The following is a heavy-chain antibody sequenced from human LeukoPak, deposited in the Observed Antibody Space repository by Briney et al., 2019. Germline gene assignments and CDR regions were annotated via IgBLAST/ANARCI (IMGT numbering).Heavy chain of an antibody. Sequence: SETLSLTCTVSGGSISSYYWSWIRQPAGKGLEWIGRIYTSGSTNYNPSLKSRVTMPVDTSKNQFSLKLSSVTAADTAVYYCARGPGIAVAGTTSYYYYGMDVWGQGTTVTVSS. CDR1: GGSISSYY. CDR2: IYTSGST. D-gene: IGHD6-19*01. CDR3: ARGPGIAVAGTTSYYYYGMDV. J-gene: IGHJ6*02. V-gene: IGHV4-4*07.